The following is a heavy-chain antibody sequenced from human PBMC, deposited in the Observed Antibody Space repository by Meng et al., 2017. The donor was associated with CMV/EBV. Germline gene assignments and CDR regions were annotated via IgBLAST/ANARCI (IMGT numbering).Heavy chain of an antibody. D-gene: IGHD1-26*01. CDR1: GGSFSGYY. V-gene: IGHV4-34*01. CDR3: ARGVGGWFDP. Sequence: RWGGGLLRPSETLSRICVVYGGSFSGYYWGWLRQPPGRGLEWIGEINHSGSTNYNPSLKSRVTISVDTSKNQFSLKLSSVTAADTAVYYCARGVGGWFDPWGQGTLVTVSS. J-gene: IGHJ5*02. CDR2: INHSGST.